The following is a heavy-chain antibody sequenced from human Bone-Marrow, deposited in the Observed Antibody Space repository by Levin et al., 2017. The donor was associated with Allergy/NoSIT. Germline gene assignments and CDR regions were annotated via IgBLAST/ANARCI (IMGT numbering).Heavy chain of an antibody. D-gene: IGHD5-18*01. CDR2: IYYSGST. Sequence: GSLRLSCTVSGGSVSSGSYYWSWIRQPPGKGLEWIGYIYYSGSTNYNPSLKSRVTISVDTSKNQFSLKLSSVTAADTAVYYCARRTAMDPYDYWGQGTLVTVSS. CDR3: ARRTAMDPYDY. V-gene: IGHV4-61*01. CDR1: GGSVSSGSYY. J-gene: IGHJ4*02.